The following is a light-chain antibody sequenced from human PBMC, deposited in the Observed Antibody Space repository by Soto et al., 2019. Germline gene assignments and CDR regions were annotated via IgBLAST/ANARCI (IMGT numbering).Light chain of an antibody. CDR3: CSYTSRSTWV. CDR2: EVS. Sequence: QSVLTQPASVSGSPGQSITISCNGASSDVGGFNYVSWYQQHPGKAPKLMIYEVSNRPSRISHRFSGSKSGNTASLTISGLQAEDEADYYCCSYTSRSTWVFGGGTKLTVL. J-gene: IGLJ3*02. V-gene: IGLV2-14*01. CDR1: SSDVGGFNY.